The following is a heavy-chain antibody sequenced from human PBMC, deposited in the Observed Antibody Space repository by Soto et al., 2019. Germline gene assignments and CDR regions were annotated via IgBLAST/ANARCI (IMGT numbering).Heavy chain of an antibody. CDR3: ARLLGDDDEYGDGFDL. D-gene: IGHD4-17*01. CDR1: GGSISPYS. V-gene: IGHV4-59*01. CDR2: VSHSGRN. Sequence: AETLTLTCTISGGSISPYSWTWIRQSPGKGLEWIGYVSHSGRNFYTASLKSRLTMSLDTSRSQFYLGLKTVSAADTDVYYCARLLGDDDEYGDGFDLWGQGTLVTVSS. J-gene: IGHJ5*01.